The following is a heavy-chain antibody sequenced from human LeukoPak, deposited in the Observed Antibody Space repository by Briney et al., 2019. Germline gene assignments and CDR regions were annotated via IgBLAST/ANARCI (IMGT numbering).Heavy chain of an antibody. J-gene: IGHJ4*02. V-gene: IGHV3-23*01. Sequence: GGSLRLSCAASGFTFCSYAMSWVPHATGQGLEWVSTIGGGGEYTYHADSVKGRFIISRDNSKNTFYLQMNSLRAEDTAVYYCAKVLSGSQDYWGQGTLVTVFS. CDR3: AKVLSGSQDY. CDR2: IGGGGEYT. CDR1: GFTFCSYA. D-gene: IGHD1-26*01.